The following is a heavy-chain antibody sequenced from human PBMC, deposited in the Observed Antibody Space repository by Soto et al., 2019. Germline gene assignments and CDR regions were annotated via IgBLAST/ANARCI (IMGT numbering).Heavy chain of an antibody. CDR1: GFTLSSYA. CDR3: AKGTYYYDSSGYYVFDY. Sequence: GGSLRLSCAASGFTLSSYAMSWVRQAPGKGLEWVSGISDSGGSTYYADSVKGRFTISRDNSKNTLYLQMNSLRAEDTAVYYCAKGTYYYDSSGYYVFDYWGQGTLVTVSS. D-gene: IGHD3-22*01. V-gene: IGHV3-23*01. CDR2: ISDSGGST. J-gene: IGHJ4*02.